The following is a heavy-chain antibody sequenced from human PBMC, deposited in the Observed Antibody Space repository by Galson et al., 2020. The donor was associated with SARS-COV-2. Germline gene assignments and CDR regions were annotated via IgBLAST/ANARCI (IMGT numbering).Heavy chain of an antibody. V-gene: IGHV1-8*01. CDR3: ARGNSESKYVY. CDR2: MNPNSGNT. Sequence: GESLKISCKASGYTFTSSDINWVRQATGQGLEWMGWMNPNSGNTGYARKFQGRVTMTRDTSISTAYMELSSLRSEDTAVYYCARGNSESKYVYWGQGTLVTVSS. D-gene: IGHD1-26*01. CDR1: GYTFTSSD. J-gene: IGHJ4*02.